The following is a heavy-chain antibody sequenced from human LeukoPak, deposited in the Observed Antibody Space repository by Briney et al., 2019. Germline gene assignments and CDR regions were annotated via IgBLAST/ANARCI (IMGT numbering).Heavy chain of an antibody. Sequence: SETLSLTCAVYGGSFSGCYWSWIRQPPGKGLEWIGEINHSGSTNYNPSLKSRVTISVDTSKNQFSLKLSSVTAADTAVYYCARVRLPLFLEWLAPNYYYYGMDVWGQGTTVTVSS. CDR2: INHSGST. J-gene: IGHJ6*02. CDR3: ARVRLPLFLEWLAPNYYYYGMDV. CDR1: GGSFSGCY. D-gene: IGHD3-3*01. V-gene: IGHV4-34*01.